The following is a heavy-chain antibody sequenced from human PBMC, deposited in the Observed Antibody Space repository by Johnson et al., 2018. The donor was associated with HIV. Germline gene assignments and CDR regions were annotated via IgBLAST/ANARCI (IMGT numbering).Heavy chain of an antibody. D-gene: IGHD6-13*01. CDR3: AKDEAQTLASAGRDAFDF. CDR2: IRYDGANK. CDR1: GFTFSYYG. V-gene: IGHV3-30*02. J-gene: IGHJ3*01. Sequence: QVQLVESGGGVVRPGGSLRLSCAASGFTFSYYGMHWVRQAPGKGLEWVAFIRYDGANKYYGDSVKGRFTISRDNSKDTLYLQMNGLRPEDTAVYYCAKDEAQTLASAGRDAFDFWGQGTAVTV.